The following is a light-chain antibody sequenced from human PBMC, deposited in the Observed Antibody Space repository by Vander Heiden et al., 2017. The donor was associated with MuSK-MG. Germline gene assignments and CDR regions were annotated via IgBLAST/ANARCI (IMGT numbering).Light chain of an antibody. Sequence: HSVLTQPPSPSRSPGQRVTISCSGSSSNSGSNYVYWYQKLPGTAPKLLIYRNDQRPSGVPDRFSGSKSGTSASLAISGLRSEDEADYYWAAWDDSLSAWVFGGGTKLTVL. CDR2: RND. V-gene: IGLV1-47*01. CDR1: SSNSGSNY. J-gene: IGLJ2*01. CDR3: AAWDDSLSAWV.